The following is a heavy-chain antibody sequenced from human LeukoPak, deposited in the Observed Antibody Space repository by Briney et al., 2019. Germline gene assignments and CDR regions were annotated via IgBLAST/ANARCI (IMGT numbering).Heavy chain of an antibody. CDR1: EYTFTSYD. D-gene: IGHD4-23*01. V-gene: IGHV1-8*01. CDR3: ARSNYGGKRWFDP. Sequence: ASVKVSCKASEYTFTSYDINWVRQATGQGLEWMGWMNPSSGSTGYAQKFQGRVTMTRDISISTAYMELSSLRSEDTAVYFCARSNYGGKRWFDPWGQGTLVIVSS. J-gene: IGHJ5*02. CDR2: MNPSSGST.